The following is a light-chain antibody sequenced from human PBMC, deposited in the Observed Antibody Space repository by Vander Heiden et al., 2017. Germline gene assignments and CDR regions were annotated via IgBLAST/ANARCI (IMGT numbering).Light chain of an antibody. CDR2: AAS. Sequence: DIQMTQSPSSLPASVGDRVTITCRASQSIANYLNWYQQKPGKAPKLLIYAASSLQSGVPSRFSGSGSGTDFTLTITSLQPEDFATYYCLQSDSMALTFGGWTKVEIK. CDR1: QSIANY. V-gene: IGKV1-39*01. CDR3: LQSDSMALT. J-gene: IGKJ4*01.